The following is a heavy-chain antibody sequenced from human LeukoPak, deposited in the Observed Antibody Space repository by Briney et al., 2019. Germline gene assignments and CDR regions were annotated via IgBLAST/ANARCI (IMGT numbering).Heavy chain of an antibody. D-gene: IGHD3-22*01. CDR2: IYYSGST. J-gene: IGHJ4*02. CDR3: ARHRLFDTTGYYYDFDY. Sequence: PSETLSLTCTVSGGSISSGDYYWSWIRQPPGKGLEWIGYIYYSGSTYDNPSLKSRVTISLDTSKNQFSLRLSSVTASDTAVYYCARHRLFDTTGYYYDFDYWGQGTLVTVSS. V-gene: IGHV4-30-4*08. CDR1: GGSISSGDYY.